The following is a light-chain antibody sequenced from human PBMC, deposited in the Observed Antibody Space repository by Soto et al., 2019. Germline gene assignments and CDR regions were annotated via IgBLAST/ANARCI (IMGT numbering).Light chain of an antibody. J-gene: IGKJ4*01. V-gene: IGKV1-8*01. CDR3: QQYYSYPLT. Sequence: AIRMTQSPSSLSASTGDRVTITCRASQGISSYLAWYQQKPGKAPKLLIYAASTLQSRVPSRFSGSGSGTDFTLTSSCLQSEDFATYYCQQYYSYPLTFGGGTKVEIK. CDR1: QGISSY. CDR2: AAS.